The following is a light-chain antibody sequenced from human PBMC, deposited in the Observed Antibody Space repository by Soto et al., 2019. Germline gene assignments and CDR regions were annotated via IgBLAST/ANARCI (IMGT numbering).Light chain of an antibody. CDR2: GAG. J-gene: IGKJ4*01. Sequence: EIVLTQSPGTLSLSPGERATLSCRASQSVTSSYLAWYQQKPGQAPRLLIYGAGSRATGIPDRFSGSGSGTDFILTISRLEPEDFAVYYCQQYNNWPPLTFGGGTKVEIK. CDR1: QSVTSSY. V-gene: IGKV3-20*01. CDR3: QQYNNWPPLT.